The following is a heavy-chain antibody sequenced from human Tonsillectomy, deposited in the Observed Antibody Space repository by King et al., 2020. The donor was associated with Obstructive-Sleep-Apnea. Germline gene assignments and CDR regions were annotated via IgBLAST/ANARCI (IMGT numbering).Heavy chain of an antibody. V-gene: IGHV3-64*01. CDR3: ERDKCSGASCYSDYYYYAMDV. Sequence: VQLVESGGGLVQPGGSLRLSCAASGFTFSSYAMHWVRQAPGKGLEYVSAISSNGGSTYYANYVKDRFSISRYNSKNTLYLQMGSLRAEDMAVYYCERDKCSGASCYSDYYYYAMDVWGQGTTVTVSS. CDR1: GFTFSSYA. D-gene: IGHD2-15*01. J-gene: IGHJ6*02. CDR2: ISSNGGST.